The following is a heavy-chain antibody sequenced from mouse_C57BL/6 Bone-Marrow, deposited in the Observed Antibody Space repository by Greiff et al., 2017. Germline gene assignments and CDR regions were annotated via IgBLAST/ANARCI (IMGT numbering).Heavy chain of an antibody. CDR3: ARGATEEARYFDV. J-gene: IGHJ1*03. V-gene: IGHV1-58*01. CDR2: INIGNGYT. Sequence: VKLQQSGAELVRPGSSVKMSCKTSGYTFTSYGINWVKQRHGKGLEWIGFINIGNGYTEYNEKFKGKATLTSDPSSSTDYMQLSSLTSEDSAIYFCARGATEEARYFDVWGTGTTVTVSS. D-gene: IGHD1-1*01. CDR1: GYTFTSYG.